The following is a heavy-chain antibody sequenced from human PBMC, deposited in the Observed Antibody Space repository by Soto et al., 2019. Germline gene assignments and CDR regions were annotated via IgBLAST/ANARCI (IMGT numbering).Heavy chain of an antibody. CDR1: GFSLSTSGVG. CDR2: IYWDDDK. D-gene: IGHD4-17*01. CDR3: AHTMTTVVTGGAFDI. V-gene: IGHV2-5*02. J-gene: IGHJ3*02. Sequence: QITLKESGPTLVKPTQTLTLTCTFSGFSLSTSGVGVGWIRQPPGKALEWLALIYWDDDKRYSPSLKSRPTITKDTSKNQVVLTMTNMDPVDTATYYCAHTMTTVVTGGAFDIWGQGTMVTVSS.